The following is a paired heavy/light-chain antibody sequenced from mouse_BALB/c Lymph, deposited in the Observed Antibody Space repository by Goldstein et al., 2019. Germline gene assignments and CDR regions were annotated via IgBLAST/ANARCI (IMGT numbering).Heavy chain of an antibody. CDR3: ARSGTTVVARYFDY. Sequence: DVQLQESGPGLVKPSQSLSLTCTVTGYSITSDYAWNWIRQFPGNKLEWMGYISYSGSTSYNPSLKSRISITRDTSKNQFFLQLNSVTTEDTATYYCARSGTTVVARYFDYWGQGTTLTVSS. CDR2: ISYSGST. D-gene: IGHD1-1*01. V-gene: IGHV3-2*02. CDR1: GYSITSDYA. J-gene: IGHJ2*01.
Light chain of an antibody. CDR2: LTS. J-gene: IGKJ4*01. CDR3: QQWSSNPPT. V-gene: IGKV4-68*01. Sequence: QIVLTQSPALMSASPGEKVTMTCSASSSVSYMYWYQQKPRSSPKPWIYLTSNLASGVPARFSGSGSGTSYSLTISSMEAEDAATYYCQQWSSNPPTFGSGTKLEIK. CDR1: SSVSY.